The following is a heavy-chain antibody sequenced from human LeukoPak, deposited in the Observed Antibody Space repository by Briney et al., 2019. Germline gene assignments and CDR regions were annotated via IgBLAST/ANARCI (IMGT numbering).Heavy chain of an antibody. CDR2: IYYSGST. D-gene: IGHD2-15*01. CDR1: GGSISSNSYY. CDR3: ARAEGYCSGGSCYETDY. Sequence: PSETLSLTCAVSGGSISSNSYYWGWIRQPPGKGLEWIGSIYYSGSTYYNPSLKSRVTISVDTSKNQFSLKLSSVTAADTAVYYCARAEGYCSGGSCYETDYWGQGTLVTVSS. V-gene: IGHV4-39*07. J-gene: IGHJ4*02.